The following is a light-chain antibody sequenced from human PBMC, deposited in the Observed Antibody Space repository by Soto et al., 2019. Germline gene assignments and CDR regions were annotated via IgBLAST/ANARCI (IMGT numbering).Light chain of an antibody. V-gene: IGKV3-15*01. CDR3: RQYNNWPPDT. CDR1: HSGSTN. J-gene: IGKJ1*01. CDR2: CAA. Sequence: EIVMTQSPTTLSLSSGESATLSFLASHSGSTNLAWYQQKPGQAPRLLIYCAATRATGTPARCSGSGSWTEFSLTIISLQSADVAVYYCRQYNNWPPDTFGQGTKVDI.